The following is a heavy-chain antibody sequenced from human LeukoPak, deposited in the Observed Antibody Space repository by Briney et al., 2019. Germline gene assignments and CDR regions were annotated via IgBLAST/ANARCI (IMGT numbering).Heavy chain of an antibody. J-gene: IGHJ1*01. V-gene: IGHV3-21*01. Sequence: GGSLRLSCTTSGFTFSNYAISWVRQAPGKGLEWVSSISSSSSYIYYADSVKGRFTISRDNAKDSLYLQMNSLRAEDTAVYYCARDIRRTTVTSNWGQGTLVTVSS. CDR1: GFTFSNYA. D-gene: IGHD4-17*01. CDR2: ISSSSSYI. CDR3: ARDIRRTTVTSN.